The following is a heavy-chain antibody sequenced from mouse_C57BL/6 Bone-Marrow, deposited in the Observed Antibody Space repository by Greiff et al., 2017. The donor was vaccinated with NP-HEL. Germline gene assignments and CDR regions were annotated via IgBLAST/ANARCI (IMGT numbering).Heavy chain of an antibody. CDR1: GFTFSSYA. Sequence: EVQGVESGGGLVKPGGSLKLSCAASGFTFSSYAMSWVRQTPDKRLEWVATISDGGSYTYYPDNVKGRFTISRDNAKNNLYLQMSHLKSEDTAMYYCARAGNWAWFAYWGQGTLVTVSA. CDR3: ARAGNWAWFAY. CDR2: ISDGGSYT. D-gene: IGHD4-1*01. V-gene: IGHV5-4*01. J-gene: IGHJ3*01.